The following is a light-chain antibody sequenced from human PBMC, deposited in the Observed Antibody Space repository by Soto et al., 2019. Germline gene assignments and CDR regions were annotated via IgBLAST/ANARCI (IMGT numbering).Light chain of an antibody. CDR3: QQCDTYPFT. J-gene: IGKJ3*01. CDR2: ATY. Sequence: DIQMTQSPSSLSASVGDRVTITCRASQGIRSYLAWFQQKPGKAPKSLIYATYNLQSGVPSRFSRSGSGTDFTLTISSLQPEDFATYYCQQCDTYPFTFGPGTTVDVK. CDR1: QGIRSY. V-gene: IGKV1-16*01.